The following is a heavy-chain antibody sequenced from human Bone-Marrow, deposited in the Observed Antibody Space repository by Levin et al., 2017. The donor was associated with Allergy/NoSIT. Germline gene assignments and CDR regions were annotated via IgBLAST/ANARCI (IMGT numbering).Heavy chain of an antibody. D-gene: IGHD6-13*01. CDR2: IYHTGSA. V-gene: IGHV4-38-2*01. CDR3: AGQVAAVGAFDY. CDR1: AYSISSAYN. J-gene: IGHJ4*02. Sequence: PSETLSLTCDVSAYSISSAYNWGWIRQPPGKGLEWFGNIYHTGSAAYNPSLKSRVTFLVDKSKNQFSLKLTSVTAADTALYYCAGQVAAVGAFDYWGQGTLVIVSS.